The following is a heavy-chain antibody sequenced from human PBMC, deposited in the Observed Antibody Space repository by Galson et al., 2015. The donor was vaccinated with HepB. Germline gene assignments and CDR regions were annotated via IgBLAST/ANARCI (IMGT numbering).Heavy chain of an antibody. CDR2: IYPGDSET. D-gene: IGHD1-26*01. V-gene: IGHV5-51*03. J-gene: IGHJ3*02. CDR3: ARREGALNTFDM. Sequence: QSGAEVKKPGESLKISCTGSGYSLTSYWIGWVRQMPGRGLEWMGIIYPGDSETRYRPAFQGQVTMSADKSISTAYLQWSSLKASDTAMYYCARREGALNTFDMWGQGTMVIVSS. CDR1: GYSLTSYW.